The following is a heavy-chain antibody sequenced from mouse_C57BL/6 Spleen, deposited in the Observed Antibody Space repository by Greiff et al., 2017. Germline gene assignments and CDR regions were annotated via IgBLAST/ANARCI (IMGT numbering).Heavy chain of an antibody. CDR2: IYPRSGNT. J-gene: IGHJ4*01. CDR3: ARGDYDGGTYYAMDY. Sequence: SGAELARPGASVKLSCKASGYTFTSYGISWVKQRTGQGLEWIGEIYPRSGNTYYNEKFKGKATLTADKSSSTAYMELRSLTSEDSAVYFCARGDYDGGTYYAMDYWGQGTSVTVSS. D-gene: IGHD2-4*01. CDR1: GYTFTSYG. V-gene: IGHV1-81*01.